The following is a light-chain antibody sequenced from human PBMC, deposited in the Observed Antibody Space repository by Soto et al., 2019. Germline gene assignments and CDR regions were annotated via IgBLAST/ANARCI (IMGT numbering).Light chain of an antibody. CDR3: FSFTTTSTHV. V-gene: IGLV2-8*01. CDR2: EVN. J-gene: IGLJ1*01. Sequence: QSVLTQPPSASGSPGQSVAISCTGTSSDVGGYNYVSWYQQHPGKAPKLMIYEVNKRPSGVPDRFSGSKSGNTASLTVSGLQAEDEAEYFCFSFTTTSTHVFGDGTKVTVL. CDR1: SSDVGGYNY.